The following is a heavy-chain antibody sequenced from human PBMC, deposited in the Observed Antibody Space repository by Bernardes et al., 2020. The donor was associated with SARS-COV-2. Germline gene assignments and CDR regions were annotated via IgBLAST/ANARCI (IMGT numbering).Heavy chain of an antibody. Sequence: SETLSLTCTYPGASSSTTTCFWGGNGKSAGRGLEWSGTLHYGGDTHYNPSLKSRVTLSVDTPKNQFSLSLSPVTAADTGVYYCAREQWLVRSPAVDWGQGTLVTVSS. D-gene: IGHD6-19*01. J-gene: IGHJ4*02. CDR1: GASSSTTTCF. V-gene: IGHV4-39*01. CDR3: AREQWLVRSPAVD. CDR2: LHYGGDT.